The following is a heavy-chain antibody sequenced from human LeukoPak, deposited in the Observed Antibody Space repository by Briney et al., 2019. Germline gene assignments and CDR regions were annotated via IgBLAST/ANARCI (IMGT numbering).Heavy chain of an antibody. CDR3: VKHSGGVYGNSDS. V-gene: IGHV3-23*01. J-gene: IGHJ4*02. CDR1: RFTFSSYA. CDR2: VGRSGVDT. Sequence: QTGGSLRLSCAASRFTFSSYAVSWFRQAPGKGLEWVSTVGRSGVDTYYADSVRGRFTISKDSSKNTLQMNSLSAEDTAIYYCVKHSGGVYGNSDSWGQGILVTVSS. D-gene: IGHD1-1*01.